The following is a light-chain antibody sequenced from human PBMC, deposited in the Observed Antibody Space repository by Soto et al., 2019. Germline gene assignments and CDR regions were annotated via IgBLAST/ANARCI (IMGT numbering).Light chain of an antibody. Sequence: EIVMTQSPATLSVSPGERATLSCRASQSVSSNLAWYQQKPGQAPRLLIYGASTRATGIPARFRGSGSGTEFTLTISSLQSEDFAVYYCQQYDRWPVTFGGGTKVDIK. CDR3: QQYDRWPVT. J-gene: IGKJ4*01. V-gene: IGKV3-15*01. CDR1: QSVSSN. CDR2: GAS.